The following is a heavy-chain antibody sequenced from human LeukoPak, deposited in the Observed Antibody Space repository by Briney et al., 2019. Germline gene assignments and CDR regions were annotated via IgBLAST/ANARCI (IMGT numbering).Heavy chain of an antibody. J-gene: IGHJ4*02. V-gene: IGHV1-46*01. D-gene: IGHD3-10*01. Sequence: ASVKVSCKASGYTFTSYYMHWVRQAPGQGLEWMGIINPSGGSTSYAQKFQGRVTMTRDMSTSTVYMELSSLRAEDTALYYCAKDTLAHYYGSGSYYNSDRHFDYWGQGTLVTVSS. CDR3: AKDTLAHYYGSGSYYNSDRHFDY. CDR1: GYTFTSYY. CDR2: INPSGGST.